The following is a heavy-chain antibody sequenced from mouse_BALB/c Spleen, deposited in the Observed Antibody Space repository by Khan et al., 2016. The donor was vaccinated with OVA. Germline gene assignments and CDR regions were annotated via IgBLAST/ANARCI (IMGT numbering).Heavy chain of an antibody. CDR2: ISTYYGDT. Sequence: QVQLQQSGAELVRPGVSVKISCKGSGYTFTDFAMHWVKQSHAKSLEWIGVISTYYGDTNYNQNFKGKATMTVDKSSSTAYMELARLTSEDSAIYYCARGSGHDRCAYWGQGTLVTVSA. J-gene: IGHJ3*01. V-gene: IGHV1S137*01. D-gene: IGHD2-2*01. CDR3: ARGSGHDRCAY. CDR1: GYTFTDFA.